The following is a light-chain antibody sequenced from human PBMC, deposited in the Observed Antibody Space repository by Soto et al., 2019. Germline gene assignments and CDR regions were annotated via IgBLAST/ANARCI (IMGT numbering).Light chain of an antibody. V-gene: IGKV2-24*01. CDR3: MQATQTVIT. CDR2: EIS. Sequence: DILMTQTPLSSPVTLGQPASISCTSSQSLVHSDGNTYLNWLQQRPGQPPRLLIYEISKQFSGVPDRFSGSGAGTDFTLKISRVEAEDVGVYYCMQATQTVITFGQGTRLEIK. CDR1: QSLVHSDGNTY. J-gene: IGKJ5*01.